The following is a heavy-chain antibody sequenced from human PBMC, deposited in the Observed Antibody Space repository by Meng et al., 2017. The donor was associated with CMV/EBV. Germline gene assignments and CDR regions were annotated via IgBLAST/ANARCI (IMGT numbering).Heavy chain of an antibody. D-gene: IGHD3-3*01. V-gene: IGHV4-39*07. CDR2: IYYSGSI. J-gene: IGHJ6*02. CDR1: GGSISSSSYY. Sequence: SETLSLTCTVSGGSISSSSYYWGWIRQPPGKGLEWIGSIYYSGSIYYNPSLKSRVTISVDTSKNQFSLKLSSVTAADTAVYYCARDHHTHGFLESYYGMDVWGQGTTVTVSS. CDR3: ARDHHTHGFLESYYGMDV.